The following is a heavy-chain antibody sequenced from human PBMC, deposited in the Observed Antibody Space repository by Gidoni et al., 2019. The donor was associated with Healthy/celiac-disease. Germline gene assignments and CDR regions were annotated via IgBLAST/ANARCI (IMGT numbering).Heavy chain of an antibody. D-gene: IGHD3-10*01. CDR3: ARGGYYGSGLDY. V-gene: IGHV4-59*01. CDR2: IYYSGST. CDR1: GGSSSSYY. J-gene: IGHJ4*02. Sequence: QVQLQESGPGLVKPSATLSLTCTVSGGSSSSYYWSWIRQPPGKGLEWIGYIYYSGSTNYNPSLKSRVTISVDTSKNQFSLKLSSVTAADTAVYYCARGGYYGSGLDYWGQGTLVTVSS.